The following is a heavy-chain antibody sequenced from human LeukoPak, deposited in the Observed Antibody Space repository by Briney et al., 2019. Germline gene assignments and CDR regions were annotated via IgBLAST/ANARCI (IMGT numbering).Heavy chain of an antibody. D-gene: IGHD3-22*01. CDR1: GGSISSYY. V-gene: IGHV4-34*01. CDR2: INHSGST. CDR3: ARQGSKVVVPAAIAEDYYDSSGYYSYYFDY. J-gene: IGHJ4*02. Sequence: PSETLSLTCTVSGGSISSYYWSWIRQPPGKGLEWIGEINHSGSTNYNPSLKSRVAISVDTSKNQFSLKLSSVTAADTAVYYCARQGSKVVVPAAIAEDYYDSSGYYSYYFDYWGQGTLVTVSS.